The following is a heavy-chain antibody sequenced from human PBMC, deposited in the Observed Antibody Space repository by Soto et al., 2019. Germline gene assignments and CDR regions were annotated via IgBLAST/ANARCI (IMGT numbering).Heavy chain of an antibody. J-gene: IGHJ6*02. CDR3: AREGGRMTMIARMDV. CDR2: IRFDGTYK. V-gene: IGHV3-30-3*01. D-gene: IGHD3-22*01. Sequence: PXESLRLTCAASGLTFSDHAVHWVRQAPGKGLEWVAVIRFDGTYKYYADSVKGRFIISRDNSENTLHLQMKSLRVEDTGVYYCAREGGRMTMIARMDVWGQGTTVTVSS. CDR1: GLTFSDHA.